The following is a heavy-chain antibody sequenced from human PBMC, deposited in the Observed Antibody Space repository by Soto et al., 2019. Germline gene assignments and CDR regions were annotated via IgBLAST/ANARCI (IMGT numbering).Heavy chain of an antibody. CDR2: IYNSGTT. J-gene: IGHJ4*02. CDR3: TRQGLPSPWRFGH. D-gene: IGHD4-17*01. CDR1: GDSVITSNYY. V-gene: IGHV4-61*01. Sequence: QVQLQESGPGLVKPSETLSLTCLVSGDSVITSNYYWTWILQPPGRGLEWIGDIYNSGTTNYNPSLTSRVTMSVDASKNQFSLKLNPVTSADTAVYYCTRQGLPSPWRFGHCGQGKLVTVSS.